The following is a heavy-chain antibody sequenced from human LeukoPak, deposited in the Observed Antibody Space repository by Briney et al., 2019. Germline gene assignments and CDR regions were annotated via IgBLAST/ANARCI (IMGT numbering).Heavy chain of an antibody. CDR2: INHSGST. Sequence: PSGTLSLTCAVSGGSISSNNWWSWIRQPPGKGLEWIGEINHSGSTNYNPSLKSRVTISVDTSKNQFSLKLSSVTAADTAVYYCARHALIVVVPAASLINWFDPWGQGTLVTVSS. CDR1: GGSISSNNW. V-gene: IGHV4-4*02. J-gene: IGHJ5*02. CDR3: ARHALIVVVPAASLINWFDP. D-gene: IGHD2-2*01.